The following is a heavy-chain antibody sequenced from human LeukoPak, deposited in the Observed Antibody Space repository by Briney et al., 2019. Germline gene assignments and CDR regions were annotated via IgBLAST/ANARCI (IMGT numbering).Heavy chain of an antibody. CDR3: ARGVISLGAGGYCSSTSCTTFDY. J-gene: IGHJ4*02. CDR2: IYYSGST. D-gene: IGHD2-2*01. CDR1: VGSTTSGDYY. V-gene: IGHV4-30-4*01. Sequence: QSLSLTCTLSVGSTTSGDYYWGWISQPPGKGLEWIGYIYYSGSTYYNPSPKSRVTISVDTSKNQFSLKLSSVTAADTAVYYCARGVISLGAGGYCSSTSCTTFDYWGQGTLVTVSS.